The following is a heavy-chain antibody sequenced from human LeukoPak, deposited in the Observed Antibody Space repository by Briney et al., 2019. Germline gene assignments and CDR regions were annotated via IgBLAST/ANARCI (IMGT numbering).Heavy chain of an antibody. CDR2: INHSGST. CDR3: ARRGGVAPSNWFDP. J-gene: IGHJ5*02. V-gene: IGHV4-34*01. Sequence: SETLSLTCAVYGGSFSGYYWSWIRQPPGKGLEWIGEINHSGSTNYNPSLKSRVTISVDTSKNQFSLRLSSVTAADTAVYYCARRGGVAPSNWFDPWGQGALVTVSS. D-gene: IGHD3-10*01. CDR1: GGSFSGYY.